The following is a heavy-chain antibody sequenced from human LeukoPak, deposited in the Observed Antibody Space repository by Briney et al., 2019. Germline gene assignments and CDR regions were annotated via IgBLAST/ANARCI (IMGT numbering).Heavy chain of an antibody. J-gene: IGHJ4*02. D-gene: IGHD3-16*01. CDR3: ALWGGGGFDY. CDR1: GLTFKNFW. Sequence: GGSLRLSCAVSGLTFKNFWMSWVRRAPGEGLEWVANIKQDGVEKYYVDPVRGRFTISRDNAKNSLYLQMDSLRAEDTAVYYCALWGGGGFDYWGQGTLVTVSS. V-gene: IGHV3-7*01. CDR2: IKQDGVEK.